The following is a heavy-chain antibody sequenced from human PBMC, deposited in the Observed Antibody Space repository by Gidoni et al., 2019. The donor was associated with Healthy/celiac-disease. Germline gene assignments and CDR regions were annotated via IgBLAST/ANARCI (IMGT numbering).Heavy chain of an antibody. Sequence: QVQLQQWGAGLLKPSATLSLTCAVYGGSFSGYYWSWIRQPPGKGLEWIGEINHSGSTNYNPSLKSRVTISVDTSKNQFSLKLSSVTAADTAVYYCARGATTVTFDYWGQGTLVTVSS. V-gene: IGHV4-34*01. CDR3: ARGATTVTFDY. J-gene: IGHJ4*02. CDR1: GGSFSGYY. D-gene: IGHD4-4*01. CDR2: INHSGST.